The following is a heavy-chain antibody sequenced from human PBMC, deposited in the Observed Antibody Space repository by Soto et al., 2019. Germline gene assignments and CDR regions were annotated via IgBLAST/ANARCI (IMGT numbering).Heavy chain of an antibody. J-gene: IGHJ5*02. Sequence: PGGSLRLSCAASGFTFSSYSMNWVRQAPGRGLEWVSSITGDSYTYYTDLVEGRFTISRDNAKNSLYLQMNGLRAEDTAVYYCARDPDAGDSWGRGTLVTVSS. CDR2: ITGDSYT. V-gene: IGHV3-21*01. CDR3: ARDPDAGDS. CDR1: GFTFSSYS. D-gene: IGHD2-21*01.